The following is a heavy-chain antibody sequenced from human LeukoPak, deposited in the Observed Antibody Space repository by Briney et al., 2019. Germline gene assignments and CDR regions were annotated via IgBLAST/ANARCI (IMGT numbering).Heavy chain of an antibody. Sequence: ASVKVSCKASGYTFTGYYMHWVRQAPGQGLEWVGWVNPNSGGTHYAQKFQGRVTMTRDTAISTAYMELSRLRSDDTAVYYCGREGKNWFDPWGQGTLVTVSS. CDR3: GREGKNWFDP. CDR1: GYTFTGYY. J-gene: IGHJ5*02. CDR2: VNPNSGGT. V-gene: IGHV1-2*02. D-gene: IGHD3-10*01.